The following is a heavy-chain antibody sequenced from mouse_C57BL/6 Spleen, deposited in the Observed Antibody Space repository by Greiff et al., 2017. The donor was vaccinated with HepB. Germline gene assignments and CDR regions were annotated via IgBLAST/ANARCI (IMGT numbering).Heavy chain of an antibody. D-gene: IGHD1-1*01. CDR2: IDPEDGDT. V-gene: IGHV14-1*01. CDR1: GFNINDYY. CDR3: TTTTVVATPMDD. Sequence: VQLQQSGAELVRPGASVKLSCTASGFNINDYYMHWVKQRPDQGLEWIGRIDPEDGDTEYAPKFQGKATMAADTSSNTAYLQLSSLTAEDTAVYYCTTTTVVATPMDDWGQGTSVTVSS. J-gene: IGHJ4*01.